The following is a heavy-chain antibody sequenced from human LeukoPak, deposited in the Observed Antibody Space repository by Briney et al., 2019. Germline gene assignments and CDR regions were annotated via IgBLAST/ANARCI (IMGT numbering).Heavy chain of an antibody. CDR1: GFTFSSYG. D-gene: IGHD2-15*01. CDR2: IWYDGSNK. V-gene: IGHV3-33*01. CDR3: ARGRPSPCSGGSCSVKYFQH. J-gene: IGHJ1*01. Sequence: GMSLRLSCAASGFTFSSYGMHWVRQAPGKGLEWVAVIWYDGSNKYYADSVKGRFTISRDNSKNTLYLQMNSLRAEDTAVYYCARGRPSPCSGGSCSVKYFQHWGQGTLVTVSS.